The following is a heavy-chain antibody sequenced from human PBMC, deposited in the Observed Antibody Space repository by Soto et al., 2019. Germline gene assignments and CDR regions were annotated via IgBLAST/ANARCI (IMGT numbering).Heavy chain of an antibody. CDR2: ISAYNGNT. Sequence: ASVKVSGKASGYTFTTYGIRWVRRAPGQGLEWMGWISAYNGNTNYAQKLQGRVTMTTDTSTSTAYMELRSLRSDDTAVYYCARDRYFDWLLPLDYWGQGTLVTVSS. V-gene: IGHV1-18*01. D-gene: IGHD3-9*01. CDR1: GYTFTTYG. CDR3: ARDRYFDWLLPLDY. J-gene: IGHJ4*02.